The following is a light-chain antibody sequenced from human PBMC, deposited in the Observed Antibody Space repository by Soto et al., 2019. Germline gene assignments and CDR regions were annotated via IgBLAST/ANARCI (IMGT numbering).Light chain of an antibody. CDR1: RSNIGSYT. J-gene: IGLJ2*01. CDR2: NNN. Sequence: QLVLTQPPSASGTPGQRVTISGSGSRSNIGSYTVNWYQQLPGTAPKLLIYNNNQRPSGVPDRFSGSKSGTSASLAISGLQSEDEADYYCAAWDDSLNGVVFGGGTKLTVL. CDR3: AAWDDSLNGVV. V-gene: IGLV1-44*01.